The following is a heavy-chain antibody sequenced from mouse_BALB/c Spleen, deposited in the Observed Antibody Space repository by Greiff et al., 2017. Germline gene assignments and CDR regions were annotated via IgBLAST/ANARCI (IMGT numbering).Heavy chain of an antibody. CDR2: IYPGDGDT. Sequence: QVQLQQSGPELVKPGASVKISCKASGYAFSSSWMNWVKQRPGQGLEWIGRIYPGDGDTNYNGKFKGKATLTADKSSSTAYMQLSSLTSVDSAVYFCARSKYEDAMDYWGQGTSVTVSS. J-gene: IGHJ4*01. V-gene: IGHV1-82*01. CDR1: GYAFSSSW. CDR3: ARSKYEDAMDY. D-gene: IGHD2-14*01.